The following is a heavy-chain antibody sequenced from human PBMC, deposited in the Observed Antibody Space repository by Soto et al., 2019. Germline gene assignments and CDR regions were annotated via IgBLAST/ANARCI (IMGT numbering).Heavy chain of an antibody. CDR3: ATSLLWTTVGAWAFDI. D-gene: IGHD4-17*01. CDR2: ISGSGGST. J-gene: IGHJ3*02. CDR1: GFTFSSYA. Sequence: EVQLLESGGGLVQPGGSLRLSCAASGFTFSSYAMSWVRQAPGKGLEWVSAISGSGGSTYYADSVKGRFTISRDNSKNTLYLQMNSLRAEDTAVYYCATSLLWTTVGAWAFDIWGQGTMVTVSS. V-gene: IGHV3-23*01.